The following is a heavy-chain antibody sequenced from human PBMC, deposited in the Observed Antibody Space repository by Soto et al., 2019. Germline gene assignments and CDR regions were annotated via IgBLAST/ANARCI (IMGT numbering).Heavy chain of an antibody. CDR3: ATVKLGSYDWFDP. D-gene: IGHD3-16*01. CDR1: GFTFSNYW. CDR2: INPDGSRT. J-gene: IGHJ5*02. Sequence: EVQLVESGGGLVQPGGSLRLSCAASGFTFSNYWMHWVRQAPGKGLMWVSRINPDGSRTTYADCVKGRFAISRDNAKNTLYLQMNSLRADDTSVYYCATVKLGSYDWFDPWGQGTLVTVSS. V-gene: IGHV3-74*01.